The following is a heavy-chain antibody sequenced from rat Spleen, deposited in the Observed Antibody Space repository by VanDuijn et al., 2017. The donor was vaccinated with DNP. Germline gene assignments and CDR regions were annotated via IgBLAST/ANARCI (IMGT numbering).Heavy chain of an antibody. J-gene: IGHJ1*01. CDR1: GFTFSDYY. Sequence: EVQLVESGGGLVQPGRSLKLSCAASGFTFSDYYMAWVRQAPKKGLEWVASISYEGSSTYYGDSVKGRFTISRDNAKSTLYLQMNSLRSEDTATYYCARPNWYFDFWGPGTMVTVSS. V-gene: IGHV5-22*01. CDR2: ISYEGSST. CDR3: ARPNWYFDF.